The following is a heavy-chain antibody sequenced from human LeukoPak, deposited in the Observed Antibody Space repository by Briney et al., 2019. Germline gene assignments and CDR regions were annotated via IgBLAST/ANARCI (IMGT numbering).Heavy chain of an antibody. D-gene: IGHD6-13*01. CDR2: IKQDGSEK. J-gene: IGHJ4*02. CDR1: GFTFSSYW. Sequence: GGSLRLSCAASGFTFSSYWMSWVRQAPGKGLEWVANIKQDGSEKYYVDSVKGRFTISRDNAKNSLYLQMNSLRPEDTALYYCAKSRGGSLAAAVYDYWGQGTLVTVSS. V-gene: IGHV3-7*03. CDR3: AKSRGGSLAAAVYDY.